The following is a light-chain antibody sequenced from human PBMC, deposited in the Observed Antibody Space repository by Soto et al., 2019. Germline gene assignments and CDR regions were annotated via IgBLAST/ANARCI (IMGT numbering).Light chain of an antibody. Sequence: EIVLTQSPATLSLSPGERATLSCRASQSVTSYLAWYQQKPGQAPRLLIYDASNRATGTPSRFSGSGSGKDFTLTIRSLEPEDFAIYYCQPRNIWPRTLGQGTKVNI. CDR1: QSVTSY. J-gene: IGKJ1*01. CDR3: QPRNIWPRT. V-gene: IGKV3-11*01. CDR2: DAS.